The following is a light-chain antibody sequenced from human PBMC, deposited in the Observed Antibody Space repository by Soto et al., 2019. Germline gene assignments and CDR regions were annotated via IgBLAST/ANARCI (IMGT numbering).Light chain of an antibody. Sequence: DIQMTQSPSTLSASVGDRVSITCRASESISSWLAWYQQKPGKASKILINKATNLESGVPSRCSGSESGTEFTLTIVSLQPDERATYCCQRYDTYPLTFGRWTKVAIK. CDR3: QRYDTYPLT. CDR1: ESISSW. J-gene: IGKJ4*01. CDR2: KAT. V-gene: IGKV1-5*03.